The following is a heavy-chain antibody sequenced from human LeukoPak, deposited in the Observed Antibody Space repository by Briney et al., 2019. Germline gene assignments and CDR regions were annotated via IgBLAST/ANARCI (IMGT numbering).Heavy chain of an antibody. CDR1: GGSISSSSYY. CDR2: MYYSGST. D-gene: IGHD3-3*01. Sequence: SVTLSLTCTVSGGSISSSSYYWGWIRQPPGKGLEWIGSMYYSGSTYYNPSLKSRVTISVDTSKNQFSLKLSSVTAADTAVYYCARHTTIFGHFGYWGQGTLVTVSS. J-gene: IGHJ4*02. CDR3: ARHTTIFGHFGY. V-gene: IGHV4-39*01.